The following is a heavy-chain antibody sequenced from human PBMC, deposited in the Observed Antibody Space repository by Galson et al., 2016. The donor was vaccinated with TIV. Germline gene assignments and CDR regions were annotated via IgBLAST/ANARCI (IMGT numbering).Heavy chain of an antibody. D-gene: IGHD1-26*01. Sequence: SVKVSCKASGFTFVGYYLYWVRQAPGQGLEWMGWINPSGGAIYAQKFQDRVIMTRDTSITPAYMEMRSLRFDDTAVYYCTRDLGRRREYWGQGTLVTVSS. CDR2: INPSGGA. CDR1: GFTFVGYY. CDR3: TRDLGRRREY. J-gene: IGHJ4*02. V-gene: IGHV1-2*02.